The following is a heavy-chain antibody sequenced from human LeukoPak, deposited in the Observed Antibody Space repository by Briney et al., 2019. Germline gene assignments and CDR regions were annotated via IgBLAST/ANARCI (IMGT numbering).Heavy chain of an antibody. J-gene: IGHJ4*02. V-gene: IGHV3-30*02. CDR2: IRNDGTIK. D-gene: IGHD6-13*01. CDR3: AKTGSSSWGYFDY. CDR1: GFTFRTYG. Sequence: GGSLRLSCAASGFTFRTYGMHWVRQAPGKGLEWMAFIRNDGTIKYYADSVKGRFTISRDNSKSTLYLQMNSLRAEDTAVYYCAKTGSSSWGYFDYWGQGTLVTVSS.